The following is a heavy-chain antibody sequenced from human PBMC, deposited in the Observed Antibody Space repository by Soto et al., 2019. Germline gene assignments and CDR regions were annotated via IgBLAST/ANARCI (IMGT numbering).Heavy chain of an antibody. CDR2: IYASGTT. Sequence: PSETLSLTCTVSGGSIGSFYWSLIRQPPGGTLEWIGYIYASGTTTYNPSVESRVTMSVDMPKNEFSLDLTSVTAAYTAVYYCARGKITIFWNEGFDYWGQGTLVTVSS. CDR1: GGSIGSFY. CDR3: ARGKITIFWNEGFDY. D-gene: IGHD3-9*01. J-gene: IGHJ4*02. V-gene: IGHV4-59*01.